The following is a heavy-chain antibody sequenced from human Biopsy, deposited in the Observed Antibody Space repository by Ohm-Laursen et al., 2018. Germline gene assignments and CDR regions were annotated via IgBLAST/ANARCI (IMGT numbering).Heavy chain of an antibody. Sequence: SETLFLTCTVSGGSIRNFYWTWIRQSPGEGLEYIGYIYYSGFTHYNPSLKSRVAISVDTSRNQFSLKMNSLTAADTAVYFCARCAGGGSCYAGFDHWGRGSLVTVSS. V-gene: IGHV4-59*08. CDR2: IYYSGFT. CDR1: GGSIRNFY. CDR3: ARCAGGGSCYAGFDH. D-gene: IGHD2-15*01. J-gene: IGHJ4*02.